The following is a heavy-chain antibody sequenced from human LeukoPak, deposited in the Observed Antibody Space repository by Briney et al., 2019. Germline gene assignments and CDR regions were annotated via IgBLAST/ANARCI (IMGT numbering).Heavy chain of an antibody. Sequence: GGSLRLSCAVSGFTFSTYWMSWVRQAPGKGLEWVANIKQDGTEKYYVDSVKGRFTISRDNAKNSLYLQMNTLRPEDTALYYCARERQNKDFWSGGDYWGQGTLVTVSS. CDR1: GFTFSTYW. D-gene: IGHD3-3*01. CDR2: IKQDGTEK. J-gene: IGHJ4*02. CDR3: ARERQNKDFWSGGDY. V-gene: IGHV3-7*01.